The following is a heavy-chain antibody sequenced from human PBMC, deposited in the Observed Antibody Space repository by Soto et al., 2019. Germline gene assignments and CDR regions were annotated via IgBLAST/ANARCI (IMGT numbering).Heavy chain of an antibody. CDR1: GGTFSSYA. CDR3: ASCRDGSRFDY. CDR2: IIPNFGTA. V-gene: IGHV1-69*12. D-gene: IGHD5-12*01. Sequence: QVQLVQSGAEVKKPGSSVKVSCQASGGTFSSYAISWVRQAPGQGLEWMGGIIPNFGTANYAQKFQGRVTITADESTSTAYMELSSLRSEETAVYYCASCRDGSRFDYWGQGTMVTVSS. J-gene: IGHJ4*02.